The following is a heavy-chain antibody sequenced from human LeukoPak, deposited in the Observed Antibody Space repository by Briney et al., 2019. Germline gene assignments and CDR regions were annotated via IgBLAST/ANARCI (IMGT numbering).Heavy chain of an antibody. J-gene: IGHJ5*02. CDR3: ALGRGGWYFWFDP. V-gene: IGHV3-9*01. CDR2: ISWNSGSI. Sequence: SLKISCKGSGYSFTSYWIGWVRQMPGKGLEWVSGISWNSGSIGYADSVKGRFTISRDNAKNSLYLQMNCLRAEDTALYYCALGRGGWYFWFDPWGQGTLVTVSS. D-gene: IGHD6-19*01. CDR1: GYSFTSYW.